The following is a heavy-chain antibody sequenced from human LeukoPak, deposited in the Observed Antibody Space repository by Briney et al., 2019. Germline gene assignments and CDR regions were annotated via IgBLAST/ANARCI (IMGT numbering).Heavy chain of an antibody. CDR1: GFTFSNFG. D-gene: IGHD6-6*01. J-gene: IGHJ4*02. V-gene: IGHV3-30*03. CDR3: TRDPRHLDS. CDR2: ISYNGHYE. Sequence: PGKSLRLSCVASGFTFSNFGVHWVRQAPGKGLEWVAVISYNGHYEYYGESAKGRFTISRDNAKNSLYLQMSSLRVEDTAVYYCTRDPRHLDSWGQGTLVTVSS.